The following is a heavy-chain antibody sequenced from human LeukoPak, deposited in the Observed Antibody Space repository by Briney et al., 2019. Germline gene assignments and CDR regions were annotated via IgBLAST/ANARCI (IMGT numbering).Heavy chain of an antibody. V-gene: IGHV3-21*01. Sequence: GGSLRLSCAASGFTFSSYSMNWVRQAPGKGLEWVSSISSSSSYIYYADSVKGRFTISRDNAKNSLYLQMNSLRAEDTAVYYCAREMVRGVTTTVNWFDPWGQGTLVTVSS. J-gene: IGHJ5*02. CDR2: ISSSSSYI. CDR3: AREMVRGVTTTVNWFDP. CDR1: GFTFSSYS. D-gene: IGHD3-10*01.